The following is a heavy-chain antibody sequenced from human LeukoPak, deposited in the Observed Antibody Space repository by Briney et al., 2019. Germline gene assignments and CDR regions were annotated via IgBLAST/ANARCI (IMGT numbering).Heavy chain of an antibody. D-gene: IGHD2-21*01. CDR3: ARALVGRSGLFNPFYYYHIDV. J-gene: IGHJ6*03. CDR1: EFTFSLNW. CDR2: IKQDGSEK. Sequence: GRSLRLSCAASEFTFSLNWMSWVRQAPGKGLEWVANIKQDGSEKYYVGSVKGRFIISRDNAKNSVYLQMNSLRAEDTAVYYCARALVGRSGLFNPFYYYHIDVWGKGTTVTVSS. V-gene: IGHV3-7*01.